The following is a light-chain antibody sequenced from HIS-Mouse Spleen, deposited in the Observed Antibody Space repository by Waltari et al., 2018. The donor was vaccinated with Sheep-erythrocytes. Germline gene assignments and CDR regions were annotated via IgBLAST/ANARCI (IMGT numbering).Light chain of an antibody. CDR1: QSVLSNSNNKIY. V-gene: IGKV4-1*01. CDR2: CAS. Sequence: DIVMTQSPDSLAVSLGERATINLKSSQSVLSNSNNKIYLAWYQQKPGPPPKLLIYCASTRESGVPYRVSGSGSGTDFTRTIRSLQAEDVAVYYCQQYYSTLTFGGGTKVEIK. CDR3: QQYYSTLT. J-gene: IGKJ4*01.